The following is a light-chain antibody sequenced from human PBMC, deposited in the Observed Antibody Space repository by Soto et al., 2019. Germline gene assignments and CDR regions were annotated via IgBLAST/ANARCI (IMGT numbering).Light chain of an antibody. J-gene: IGKJ2*01. V-gene: IGKV1-39*01. CDR2: AAS. CDR1: RSISTY. Sequence: DIQLTQSPSSLSASVGDRVTITCRASRSISTYLNWYQQKPGKAPKLLVYAASNLQSGVPSRSSGSGSGTDFTLTISSLQPEDFATYSCQQSYSSPQTFGQGTKLEIK. CDR3: QQSYSSPQT.